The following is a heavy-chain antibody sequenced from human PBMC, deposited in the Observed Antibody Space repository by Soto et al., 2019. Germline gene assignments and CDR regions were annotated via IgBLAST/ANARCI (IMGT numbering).Heavy chain of an antibody. D-gene: IGHD3-10*01. Sequence: SETLSLTCAVSRGSISSGGYSWSWIRQPPGKGLEWIGFIYHTGSTYYNPSPESRVTISVDRSKNQLYLRLSSVTAADTAVYYCARDNTGSLDSWGQGTLVTVSS. CDR3: ARDNTGSLDS. J-gene: IGHJ5*01. V-gene: IGHV4-30-2*01. CDR1: RGSISSGGYS. CDR2: IYHTGST.